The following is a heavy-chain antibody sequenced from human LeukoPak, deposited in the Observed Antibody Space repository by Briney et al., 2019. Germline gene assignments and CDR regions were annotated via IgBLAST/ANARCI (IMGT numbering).Heavy chain of an antibody. CDR2: ISYDGSNK. Sequence: GGSLRLSCAASGFTFSSYGMHWVRQAPGKGLEWVAVISYDGSNKYYADSVKGRFTISRDNSKNALYLQMNSLRAVDTAVYYCANLGIRLDAFDIWGQGTMVTVSS. J-gene: IGHJ3*02. D-gene: IGHD3-16*01. V-gene: IGHV3-30*18. CDR1: GFTFSSYG. CDR3: ANLGIRLDAFDI.